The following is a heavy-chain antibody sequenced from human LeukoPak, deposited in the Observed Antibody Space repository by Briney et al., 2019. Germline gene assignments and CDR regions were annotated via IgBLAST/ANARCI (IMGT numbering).Heavy chain of an antibody. CDR2: ITTSGDGT. CDR1: GFTFSAYP. CDR3: ARGGGSYHF. J-gene: IGHJ4*02. V-gene: IGHV3-64*01. Sequence: PGGSLRLSCAASGFTFSAYPMHWVRQAPGKGLEYVSAITTSGDGTYYANSVKGRFTISRDNSKSTLYLQMGSLRPDDLGVYYCARGGGSYHFWGQGTLVTVPS. D-gene: IGHD1-26*01.